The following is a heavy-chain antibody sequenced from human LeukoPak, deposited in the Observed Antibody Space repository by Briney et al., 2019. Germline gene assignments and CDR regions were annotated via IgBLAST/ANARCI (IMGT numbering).Heavy chain of an antibody. CDR1: GFTFSSYG. V-gene: IGHV3-48*04. Sequence: GGSLRLSCAASGFTFSSYGMHWVRQAPGKGLEWVSYISSSGSTIYYADSVKGRFTISRDNAKNSLYLQMNSLRAEDTAVYYCASCRNYDILTGYYPGGFDPWGQGTLVTVSS. CDR2: ISSSGSTI. D-gene: IGHD3-9*01. J-gene: IGHJ5*02. CDR3: ASCRNYDILTGYYPGGFDP.